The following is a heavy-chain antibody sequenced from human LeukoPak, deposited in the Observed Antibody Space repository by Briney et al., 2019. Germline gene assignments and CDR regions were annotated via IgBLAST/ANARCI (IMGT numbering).Heavy chain of an antibody. CDR2: IYTSEST. CDR1: GGSISSYY. D-gene: IGHD6-19*01. V-gene: IGHV4-4*07. Sequence: SETLSLTCTVSGGSISSYYWSWIRQPAGKGLEWIGRIYTSESTNYNPSLKSRVTMSVDTSKNQFSLKLSSVTAADTAVYYCARVNVAVAGYYFDYWGQGTLVTVSS. J-gene: IGHJ4*02. CDR3: ARVNVAVAGYYFDY.